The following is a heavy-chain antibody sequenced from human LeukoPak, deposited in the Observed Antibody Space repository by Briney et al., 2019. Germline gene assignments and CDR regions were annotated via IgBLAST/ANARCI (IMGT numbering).Heavy chain of an antibody. D-gene: IGHD2/OR15-2a*01. J-gene: IGHJ6*03. V-gene: IGHV3-23*01. CDR3: ARLLATWDYYYMDV. Sequence: GGSLRLSCAASGFTFSDFAMSWVHQAPGKGLEWVTSISGSGDNTYSADSVKGRFTISRDNAKNSVYLQMNSLRDEDTAVYFCARLLATWDYYYMDVWGKGTTVTVSS. CDR2: ISGSGDNT. CDR1: GFTFSDFA.